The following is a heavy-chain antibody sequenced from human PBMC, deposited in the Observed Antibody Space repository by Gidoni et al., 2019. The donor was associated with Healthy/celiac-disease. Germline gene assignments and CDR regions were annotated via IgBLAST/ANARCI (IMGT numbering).Heavy chain of an antibody. CDR1: GFTFTTSA. CDR3: AAGVDFWSGYYTWGAGYGMDV. CDR2: IVVGSGNT. Sequence: QMQLVQSGPEVKKPGTSVKVSCKASGFTFTTSAMQWVRQARGQRREWLGWIVVGSGNTNYAQKFQERVTITRDMSTSTAYMELSSLRSEDTAVYYCAAGVDFWSGYYTWGAGYGMDVWGQGTTVTVSS. J-gene: IGHJ6*02. D-gene: IGHD3-3*01. V-gene: IGHV1-58*02.